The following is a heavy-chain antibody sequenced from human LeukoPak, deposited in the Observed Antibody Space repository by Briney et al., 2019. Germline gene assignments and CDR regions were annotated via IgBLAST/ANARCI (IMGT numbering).Heavy chain of an antibody. V-gene: IGHV3-74*01. Sequence: GGSLGLSCAVSGFTFSSYWMHWVRQAPGKGLVWVSRIKSDGSRTDYADSVKGRFTISRDNAKNTLYLQMNSLRVEDTAVYYCASELPFDYWGQGTLVTVSS. CDR1: GFTFSSYW. CDR2: IKSDGSRT. D-gene: IGHD1-26*01. J-gene: IGHJ4*02. CDR3: ASELPFDY.